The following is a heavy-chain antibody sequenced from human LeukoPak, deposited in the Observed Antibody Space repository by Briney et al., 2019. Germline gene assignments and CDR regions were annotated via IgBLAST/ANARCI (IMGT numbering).Heavy chain of an antibody. Sequence: GASVKVSCKASGYIFTSYDINWVRQATGQGLEWMGWMNPNSGNTGYAQKFQGRVTMTRNTSISTAYMELSSLRSEDTAVYYCAKRIAAAGKGSWFDPWGQGLLVTVSS. CDR2: MNPNSGNT. CDR3: AKRIAAAGKGSWFDP. J-gene: IGHJ5*02. V-gene: IGHV1-8*01. D-gene: IGHD6-13*01. CDR1: GYIFTSYD.